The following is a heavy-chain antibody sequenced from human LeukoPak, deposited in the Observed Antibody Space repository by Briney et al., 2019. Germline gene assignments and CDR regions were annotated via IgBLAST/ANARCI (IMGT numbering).Heavy chain of an antibody. V-gene: IGHV3-23*01. CDR3: AKLDPADFWSDDYSFYYMDV. CDR2: IRGRGTSP. D-gene: IGHD3-3*01. J-gene: IGHJ6*03. Sequence: GGSLRLSCAASGFTFRTSAMTWVRQAPGKVLGWDSSIRGRGTSPKYADSVKGRFIISRDNSNNTLYLQMISLRADDTAVYYCAKLDPADFWSDDYSFYYMDVWGKGTTVIVSS. CDR1: GFTFRTSA.